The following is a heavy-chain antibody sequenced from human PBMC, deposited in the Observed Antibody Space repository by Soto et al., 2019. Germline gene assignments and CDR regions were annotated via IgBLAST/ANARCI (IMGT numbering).Heavy chain of an antibody. CDR3: VRDTCGHVVFDY. V-gene: IGHV1-18*01. Sequence: GASVKVSCKASGYTFTTYGISWVRQAPGQGLEWMGWVSTSNGNTNYLQNLQGRVTMTTDTSTTTATMDLRSLTPDDTAVYYCVRDTCGHVVFDYWSQGTLVTVSS. CDR2: VSTSNGNT. J-gene: IGHJ4*02. CDR1: GYTFTTYG.